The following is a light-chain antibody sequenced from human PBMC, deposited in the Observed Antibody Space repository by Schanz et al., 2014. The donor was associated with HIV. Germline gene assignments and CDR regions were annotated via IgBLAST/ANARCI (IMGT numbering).Light chain of an antibody. J-gene: IGKJ2*01. CDR2: AAS. CDR3: QQGFTFPT. CDR1: QGIGNY. V-gene: IGKV1-39*01. Sequence: DIQMTQSPSSLSASVGDRVTITCRASQGIGNYLASYQQKPGKAPNLLIYAASTLHSGVPSRFSGSGSGTDFTLTINGLQPEDSAIYYCQQGFTFPTFGQGTKLEI.